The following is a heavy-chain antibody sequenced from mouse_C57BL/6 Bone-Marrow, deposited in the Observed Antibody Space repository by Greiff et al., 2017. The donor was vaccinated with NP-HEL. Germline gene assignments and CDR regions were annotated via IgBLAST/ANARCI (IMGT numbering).Heavy chain of an antibody. CDR1: GFTFSDYY. CDR3: ASPYGNYYAMDY. J-gene: IGHJ4*01. V-gene: IGHV5-12*01. D-gene: IGHD1-1*02. Sequence: DVMLVESGGGLVQPGGSLKLSCAASGFTFSDYYMYWVRQTPEKRLEWVAYISNGGGSTYYPDTVKGRFTISRDNAKNTLYLQMSRLKSEDTAMYYCASPYGNYYAMDYWGQGTSVTVSS. CDR2: ISNGGGST.